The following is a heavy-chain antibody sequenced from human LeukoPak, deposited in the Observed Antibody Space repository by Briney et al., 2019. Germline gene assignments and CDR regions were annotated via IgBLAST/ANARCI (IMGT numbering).Heavy chain of an antibody. CDR3: ARAYCSSTSCYGWMLFDP. D-gene: IGHD2-2*01. CDR2: IKQDGSEK. J-gene: IGHJ5*02. V-gene: IGHV3-7*01. CDR1: GFTFSSYS. Sequence: GGSLRLSCAASGFTFSSYSMSWVRQAPGKGLEWVANIKQDGSEKYYVDSVKGRFTISRDNAKNSLYLQMNSLRAEDTAVYYCARAYCSSTSCYGWMLFDPWGQGTLVTVSS.